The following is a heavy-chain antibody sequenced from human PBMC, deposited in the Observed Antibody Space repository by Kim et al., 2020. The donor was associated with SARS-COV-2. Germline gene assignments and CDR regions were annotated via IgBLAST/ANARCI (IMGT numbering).Heavy chain of an antibody. CDR2: GST. CDR3: ARSEFWFDP. V-gene: IGHV4-59*01. D-gene: IGHD3-10*01. Sequence: GSTNYNPSLKSRVTISVDTSKNQFSLKLSSVTAADTAVYYCARSEFWFDPWGQGTLVTVSS. J-gene: IGHJ5*02.